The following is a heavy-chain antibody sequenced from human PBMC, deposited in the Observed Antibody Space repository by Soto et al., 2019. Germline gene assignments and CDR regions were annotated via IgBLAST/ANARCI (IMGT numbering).Heavy chain of an antibody. J-gene: IGHJ4*02. CDR3: AKARGSTTPAPGSY. CDR2: ISGSGGGT. D-gene: IGHD2-2*01. CDR1: GFTFSNYD. Sequence: GGSLRLSCAASGFTFSNYDMSWVRQAPGKGLEWVSTISGSGGGTYYADSVKGRFTISRDNSKNTLYLQMNSPRAEDTAVYYCAKARGSTTPAPGSYWGQGTLVTVSS. V-gene: IGHV3-23*01.